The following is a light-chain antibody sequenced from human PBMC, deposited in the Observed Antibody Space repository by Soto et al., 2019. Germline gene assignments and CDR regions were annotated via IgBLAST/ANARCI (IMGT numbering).Light chain of an antibody. V-gene: IGLV1-40*01. J-gene: IGLJ1*01. CDR3: QSYDSSLSGYV. CDR1: GSNIGAPYD. CDR2: GST. Sequence: QSVLTQPPSLSGAPGQRGTISCTGSGSNIGAPYDVHWYQHLPGTAPKLLIYGSTNRPSGVPGRFSGSKSGTSASLAITGLQAEDEADYYCQSYDSSLSGYVFGAGTRSPS.